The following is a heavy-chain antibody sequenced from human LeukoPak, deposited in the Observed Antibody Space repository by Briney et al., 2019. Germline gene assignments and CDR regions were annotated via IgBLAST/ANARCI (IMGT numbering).Heavy chain of an antibody. CDR1: GYTFTSSG. CDR2: ISSHNDDT. D-gene: IGHD5-18*01. CDR3: ARSEDTAMGNFDY. Sequence: ASVKVSCKASGYTFTSSGISWVRRAPGQGLEWMGWISSHNDDTGYAQKFQDRVTMTTDTSTSTAYMELRSLRSDDTAVYYCARSEDTAMGNFDYWGQGTLVTVSS. V-gene: IGHV1-18*01. J-gene: IGHJ4*02.